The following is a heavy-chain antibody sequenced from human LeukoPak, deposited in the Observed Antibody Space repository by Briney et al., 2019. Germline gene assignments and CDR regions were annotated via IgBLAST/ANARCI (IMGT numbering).Heavy chain of an antibody. D-gene: IGHD6-13*01. CDR1: GFTVSSNY. V-gene: IGHV3-53*01. J-gene: IGHJ4*02. Sequence: GGSLRLSCAASGFTVSSNYISWVRQAPGKGLEWVSVIYSGGSTYYADSVKGRFTISRDNSKNTLYLQMNSLRAEDTAVYYCARDPSIAAAGPTGYWGQGTLVTVSS. CDR3: ARDPSIAAAGPTGY. CDR2: IYSGGST.